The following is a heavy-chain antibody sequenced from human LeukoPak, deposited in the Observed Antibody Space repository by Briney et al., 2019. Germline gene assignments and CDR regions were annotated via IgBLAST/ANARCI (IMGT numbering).Heavy chain of an antibody. CDR3: VTEDYCSGRACNPI. Sequence: SGTLSLTCAVSGGSISSSNWWSWVRQPPGKGLEWIGEIYHSGSTNYNPSLKSRVTISVDKSKNQFSLKLSSVAAADTAVYFCVTEDYCSGRACNPIWGQGTLVSVSS. CDR2: IYHSGST. J-gene: IGHJ3*02. D-gene: IGHD2-15*01. V-gene: IGHV4-4*02. CDR1: GGSISSSNW.